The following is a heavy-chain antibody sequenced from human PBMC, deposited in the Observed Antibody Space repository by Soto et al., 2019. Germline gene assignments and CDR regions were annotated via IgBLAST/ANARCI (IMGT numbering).Heavy chain of an antibody. Sequence: EVQLLESGGGLVQPGGSLRLSCAASGFTFSSQTMSWVRQAPGKGLEWVSVISSSGSTSYTDSVEGRFTISKDSSKNTLYLQRNSLGVEATARYYCAKGARDVESWGPGTRVTVSS. CDR2: ISSSGST. D-gene: IGHD1-1*01. CDR3: AKGARDVES. J-gene: IGHJ5*02. V-gene: IGHV3-23*01. CDR1: GFTFSSQT.